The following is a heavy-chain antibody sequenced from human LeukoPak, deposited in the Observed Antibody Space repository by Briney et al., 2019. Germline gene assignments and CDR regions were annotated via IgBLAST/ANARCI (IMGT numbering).Heavy chain of an antibody. CDR3: VTESPRFLNWLDQNA. CDR2: FDPEDGET. V-gene: IGHV1-24*01. Sequence: ASVKVSCKVSGYTLNQLSMHWVRQAPGKGLEWMGGFDPEDGETIYAQKFQGRVTMTEDTSTDTAYMELNSLRAEDTAVYCCVTESPRFLNWLDQNAWGQGALVTVSS. J-gene: IGHJ4*02. CDR1: GYTLNQLS. D-gene: IGHD3-9*01.